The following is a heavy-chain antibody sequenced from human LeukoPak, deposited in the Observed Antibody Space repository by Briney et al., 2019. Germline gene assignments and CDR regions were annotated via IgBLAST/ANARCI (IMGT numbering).Heavy chain of an antibody. D-gene: IGHD1-1*01. Sequence: SETLSLTCTVSGGSISSGDYYWSWIRKPPGKGLEWIGYIYYSGSTNYNPSLKSRVTISVDTSKNQFSLKLSSVTAADTAVYYCARLRPGGYFDYWGQGTLVTVSS. CDR2: IYYSGST. J-gene: IGHJ4*02. V-gene: IGHV4-61*08. CDR3: ARLRPGGYFDY. CDR1: GGSISSGDYY.